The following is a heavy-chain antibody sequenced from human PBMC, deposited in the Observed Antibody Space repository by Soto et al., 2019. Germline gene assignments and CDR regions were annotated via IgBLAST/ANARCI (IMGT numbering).Heavy chain of an antibody. Sequence: CLRLSCAASGFTFDDYAMHWVRQAPGKGLEWVSGISWNSGSIGYADSVKGRFTISRDNAKNSLYLQMNSLRAEDTALYYCAKDGVAGRGIDYWGQGTLVTVSS. CDR2: ISWNSGSI. CDR1: GFTFDDYA. D-gene: IGHD2-15*01. V-gene: IGHV3-9*01. J-gene: IGHJ4*02. CDR3: AKDGVAGRGIDY.